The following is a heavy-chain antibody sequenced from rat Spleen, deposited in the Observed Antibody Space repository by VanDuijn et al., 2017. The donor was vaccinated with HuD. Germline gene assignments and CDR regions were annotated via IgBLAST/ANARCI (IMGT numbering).Heavy chain of an antibody. Sequence: EVQLVESGGGLVQPGRSMKLSCAASGFTFSNYDMVWVRQAPTKGLKWVSSISYDGSTAYYRDSVKGRFTISRDNAESTLYLQMESLRSEDTATYSCTGEYDFDYWGQGVMVTVSS. J-gene: IGHJ2*01. CDR1: GFTFSNYD. D-gene: IGHD4-1*01. CDR2: ISYDGSTA. V-gene: IGHV5-20*01. CDR3: TGEYDFDY.